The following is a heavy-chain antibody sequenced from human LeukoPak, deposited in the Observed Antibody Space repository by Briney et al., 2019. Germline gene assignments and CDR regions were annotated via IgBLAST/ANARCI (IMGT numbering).Heavy chain of an antibody. CDR2: IYYSGST. D-gene: IGHD2-2*01. CDR1: GGSISSSSYY. V-gene: IGHV4-39*02. Sequence: SETLSLTCTVSGGSISSSSYYWGWIRQPPGKGLEWIGSIYYSGSTYYNPSLKSRVTISVDTSKNQFSLKLSSVTAADTAVYYCARDCSSTPKVGYNWFDPWGQGTLVIVSS. CDR3: ARDCSSTPKVGYNWFDP. J-gene: IGHJ5*02.